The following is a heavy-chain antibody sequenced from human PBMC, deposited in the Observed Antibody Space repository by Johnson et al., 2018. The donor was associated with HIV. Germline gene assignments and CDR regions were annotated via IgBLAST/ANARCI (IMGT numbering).Heavy chain of an antibody. CDR2: ISYDGSNK. CDR3: ASCESDSSWRGAFDI. J-gene: IGHJ3*02. CDR1: GFTFSSYA. Sequence: QVLLVESGGGVVQPGRSLRLSCAASGFTFSSYAMHWVRQAPGKGLEWVAVISYDGSNKYYADSVKGRFTISRDNSKNTLYLQMNSLRAEDTAVYYCASCESDSSWRGAFDIWGQGTMVTVSS. V-gene: IGHV3-30-3*01. D-gene: IGHD3-22*01.